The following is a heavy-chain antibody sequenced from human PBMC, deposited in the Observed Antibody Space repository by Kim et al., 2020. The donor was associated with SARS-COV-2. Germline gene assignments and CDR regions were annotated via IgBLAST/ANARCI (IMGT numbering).Heavy chain of an antibody. J-gene: IGHJ5*02. CDR1: GFTFSSYW. Sequence: GGSLRLSCEASGFTFSSYWMNWVRQGPGKGLVWVSRIKSDGSDTHYADSVKGRFTISRDNAKNTLHLQLNSLGVEDTAIYYCARGSFQQGFDPWGQGTLVTASS. V-gene: IGHV3-74*01. CDR3: ARGSFQQGFDP. CDR2: IKSDGSDT. D-gene: IGHD6-13*01.